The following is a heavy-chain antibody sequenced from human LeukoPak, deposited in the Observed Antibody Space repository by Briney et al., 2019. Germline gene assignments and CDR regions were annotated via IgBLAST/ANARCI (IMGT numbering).Heavy chain of an antibody. CDR1: GGSFSGYY. D-gene: IGHD1-26*01. J-gene: IGHJ4*02. Sequence: KSSETLSLTCAVYGGSFSGYYWSWIRQPPGKGLEWIGEINHSGSTNYNPSLKSRVTISVDTSKNQFSLKLSSVTAADTAVYYCARDWGELLDYWGQGTLVTVSS. V-gene: IGHV4-34*01. CDR2: INHSGST. CDR3: ARDWGELLDY.